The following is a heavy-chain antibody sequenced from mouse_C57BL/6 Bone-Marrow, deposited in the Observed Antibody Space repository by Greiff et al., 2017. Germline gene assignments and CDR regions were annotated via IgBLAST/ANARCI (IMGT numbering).Heavy chain of an antibody. V-gene: IGHV1-47*01. Sequence: QVHVKQSGAELVKPGASVKMSCKASGYTFTTYPIEWMKQNHGKSLEWIGNFHPYNDDTKYNEKFKGKATLTVEKSSSTVYLELSRLTSDDSAVYYCARGYYYGSSHFDYWGQGTTLTVSS. D-gene: IGHD1-1*01. CDR1: GYTFTTYP. J-gene: IGHJ2*01. CDR3: ARGYYYGSSHFDY. CDR2: FHPYNDDT.